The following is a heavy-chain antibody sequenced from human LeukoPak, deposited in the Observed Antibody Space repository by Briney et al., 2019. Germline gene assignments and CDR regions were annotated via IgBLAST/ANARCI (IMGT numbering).Heavy chain of an antibody. J-gene: IGHJ4*02. D-gene: IGHD1-26*01. CDR3: ARQGSTWWDPFDF. CDR1: GFTLSNYW. Sequence: QPGGSQRLSCAASGFTLSNYWMSWVRQAPGKGLEWVANIKQDGSEKYYVDSVKGRFTNSRDNAYNSLHLQMSSLRADDTAVYYCARQGSTWWDPFDFWGQGTLVTVSS. CDR2: IKQDGSEK. V-gene: IGHV3-7*03.